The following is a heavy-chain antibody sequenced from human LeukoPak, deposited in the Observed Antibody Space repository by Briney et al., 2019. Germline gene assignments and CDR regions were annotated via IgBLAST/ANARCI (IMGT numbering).Heavy chain of an antibody. D-gene: IGHD3-10*01. CDR1: GGSISSYY. V-gene: IGHV4-59*04. J-gene: IGHJ4*02. Sequence: NPSETLSLTCTVSGGSISSYYWSWIRQPPGKGLEWIGSIYYSGNTYYNASLKSRVSISVDTSKNQFSLRLTSVTAADTAVYYCARQTGSGLFILPGGQGKLVTVSS. CDR2: IYYSGNT. CDR3: ARQTGSGLFILP.